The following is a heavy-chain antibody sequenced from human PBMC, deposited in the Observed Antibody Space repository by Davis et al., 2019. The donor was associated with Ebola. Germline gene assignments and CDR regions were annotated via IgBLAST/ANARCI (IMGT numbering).Heavy chain of an antibody. D-gene: IGHD3-22*01. CDR3: ARGGYYDSGGFKSRRKYYYGMDV. J-gene: IGHJ6*02. V-gene: IGHV3-13*01. CDR1: GFTLSYYD. Sequence: PGGSLRLSCAASGFTLSYYDFHWVRQFPGEGLEWVSAIGRADDTYYAGSVKGRFTVSRDNAKNTLYLQMNSLRAEDTAVYYCARGGYYDSGGFKSRRKYYYGMDVWGQGTTVTVSS. CDR2: IGRADDT.